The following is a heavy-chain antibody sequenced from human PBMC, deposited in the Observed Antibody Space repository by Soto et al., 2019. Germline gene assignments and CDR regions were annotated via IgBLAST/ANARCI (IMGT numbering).Heavy chain of an antibody. V-gene: IGHV3-30-3*01. D-gene: IGHD3-9*01. CDR2: MSHDRSNT. CDR3: ARPGSGYDVLTGHYFYYYHAMDV. CDR1: GFLFNTYA. Sequence: PGGSLRLSCTTSGFLFNTYAMHWVRQAPGKGLEWVAVMSHDRSNTYYADSVKGRFTISRDNPKNTLYLQMDTLRTDDTAVYYCARPGSGYDVLTGHYFYYYHAMDVWGQGTSVTVSS. J-gene: IGHJ6*02.